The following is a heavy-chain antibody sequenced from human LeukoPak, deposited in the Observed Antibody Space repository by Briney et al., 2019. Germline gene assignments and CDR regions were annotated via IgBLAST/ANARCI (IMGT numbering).Heavy chain of an antibody. Sequence: SQTLSLTCAISGDSVSSNSGTWTWIRQSPSRGLEWLGRTYYRSTWYNDYAVSVRGRITVNPDTSKNQFSLHLNSVTPEDTAVYYCARRLTQYDCFDPWGQGILVTASS. V-gene: IGHV6-1*01. CDR1: GDSVSSNSGT. D-gene: IGHD3-9*01. J-gene: IGHJ5*02. CDR2: TYYRSTWYN. CDR3: ARRLTQYDCFDP.